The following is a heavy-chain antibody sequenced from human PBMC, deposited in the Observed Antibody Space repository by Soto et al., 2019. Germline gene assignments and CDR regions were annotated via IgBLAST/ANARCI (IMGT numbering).Heavy chain of an antibody. V-gene: IGHV4-59*12. CDR1: GGSISSYY. D-gene: IGHD2-2*01. CDR3: AREGYAAQTLDP. J-gene: IGHJ5*02. Sequence: QVQLQESGPGLVKPSETLSLTCTVSGGSISSYYWCWIRQPPGKGLEWIGYNYYSGSTNYNPSLRTPVTISVDTYKNQFSLKLSSVTAADTAVYYCAREGYAAQTLDPRGQGTLVTVSS. CDR2: NYYSGST.